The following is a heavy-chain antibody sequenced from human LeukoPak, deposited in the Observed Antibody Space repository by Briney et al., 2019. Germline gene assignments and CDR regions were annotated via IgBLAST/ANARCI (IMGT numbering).Heavy chain of an antibody. J-gene: IGHJ4*02. CDR2: IYPGDSDT. D-gene: IGHD3-16*02. Sequence: GESLKISCTTSGYRFTSYWIGWVRQMPGKGLEWMGIIYPGDSDTRYSPSFQGRVTISADKSISAAYLQWSSLKASDTAMYYCASQLRLGELSEPFDYWGQGTLVTVSS. CDR3: ASQLRLGELSEPFDY. V-gene: IGHV5-51*01. CDR1: GYRFTSYW.